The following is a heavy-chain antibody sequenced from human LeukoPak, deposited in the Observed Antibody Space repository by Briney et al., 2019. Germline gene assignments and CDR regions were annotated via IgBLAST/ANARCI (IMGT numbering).Heavy chain of an antibody. CDR1: VYTFTSYY. CDR3: ALRRGRRIKIFGVVYYGMDV. D-gene: IGHD3-3*01. V-gene: IGHV1-46*01. CDR2: INPSGGSR. Sequence: SVNGSCKSSVYTFTSYYMHWVRQPPVQGLAWMGIINPSGGSRSYEQKFQGRVTMTRDTSTETVYMEVSSLRYEDTAVYYCALRRGRRIKIFGVVYYGMDVWGQGPRVTV. J-gene: IGHJ6*02.